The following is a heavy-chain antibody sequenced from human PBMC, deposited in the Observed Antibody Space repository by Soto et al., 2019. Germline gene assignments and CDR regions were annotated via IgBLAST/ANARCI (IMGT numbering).Heavy chain of an antibody. CDR2: SSSGGFIT. CDR3: VTGVLPATRWVYYSYSFEL. D-gene: IGHD2-2*01. J-gene: IGHJ6*02. CDR1: GFTFSDYY. V-gene: IGHV3-11*01. Sequence: PGGSLTLACAASGFTFSDYYMRWLRQAAEKGLEWVSYSSSGGFITYYADSVKGGFTTSLHKSKNSLYLHMNTLSAKDTAVYYGVTGVLPATRWVYYSYSFELWSQGTKVTVSS.